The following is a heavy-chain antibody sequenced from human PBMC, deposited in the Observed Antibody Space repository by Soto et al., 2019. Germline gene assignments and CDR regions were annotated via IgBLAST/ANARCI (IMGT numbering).Heavy chain of an antibody. J-gene: IGHJ4*02. D-gene: IGHD4-17*01. V-gene: IGHV3-23*01. CDR2: ISGSGGST. CDR1: GFTFSSYA. CDR3: AKGDGAYGAGSLLDY. Sequence: EVQLLESGGGLVQPGGSLRLSCAASGFTFSSYAMSWVRQAPGKGLEWVSAISGSGGSTYYADSVKGRFTISRDNYKNPLYLQMNSRRAEDTAVYYCAKGDGAYGAGSLLDYWGQGTLVTVSS.